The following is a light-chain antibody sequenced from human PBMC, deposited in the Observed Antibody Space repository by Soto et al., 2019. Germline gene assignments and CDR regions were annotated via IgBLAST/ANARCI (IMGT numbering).Light chain of an antibody. V-gene: IGKV3-15*01. CDR1: QSVGSN. CDR2: AAS. Sequence: EVAMTQSPATLSVSPGETATLSCMASQSVGSNLAWYQQKPGQAPRLLIYAASTRATGIPARFSGSGSGTEFTLTISSLQSEDFAVYYCQQYNNWSFGQGTRLQIK. J-gene: IGKJ5*01. CDR3: QQYNNWS.